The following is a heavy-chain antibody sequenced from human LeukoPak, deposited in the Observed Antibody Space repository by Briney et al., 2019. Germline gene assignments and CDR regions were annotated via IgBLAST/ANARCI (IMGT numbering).Heavy chain of an antibody. D-gene: IGHD2-15*01. CDR1: GFTFSSYW. J-gene: IGHJ6*04. Sequence: GGSLRHSCAASGFTFSSYWMSWVRQAPGKGLEWVANIKQDGSEKYYVDSVKGRFTISRDNAKNSLYLQMNSLRAEDTAVYYCARDECSGGSCYYYYYYGMDVWGKGTTVTVSS. CDR3: ARDECSGGSCYYYYYYGMDV. CDR2: IKQDGSEK. V-gene: IGHV3-7*03.